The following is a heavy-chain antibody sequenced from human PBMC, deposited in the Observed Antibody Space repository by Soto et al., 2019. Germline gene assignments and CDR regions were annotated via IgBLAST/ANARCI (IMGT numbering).Heavy chain of an antibody. CDR3: ARDGDYYDSRGYYDY. Sequence: SETLSLTCTVSGGSISSGDYYWSWIRQPPGKGLEWIGYIYYSGSTYYNPSLKSRVTISVDTSKNQFSLKLSSVTAADTAVYYCARDGDYYDSRGYYDYWGQGTLVTVSS. CDR2: IYYSGST. D-gene: IGHD3-22*01. J-gene: IGHJ4*02. CDR1: GGSISSGDYY. V-gene: IGHV4-30-4*01.